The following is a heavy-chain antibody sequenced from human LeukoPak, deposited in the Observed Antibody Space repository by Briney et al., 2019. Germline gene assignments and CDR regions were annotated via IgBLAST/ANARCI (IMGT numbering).Heavy chain of an antibody. CDR3: ARKADYGDYGDYYYYMDV. J-gene: IGHJ6*03. Sequence: GASVKVSCKASGYTFTGYYMHWVRQAPGQGLEWMGWINPNSGGTNYAQKFQGRVTMTRDTSISTAYMELSRLRSDDTAVYYCARKADYGDYGDYYYYMDVWGKGTTVTVSS. V-gene: IGHV1-2*02. CDR2: INPNSGGT. D-gene: IGHD4-17*01. CDR1: GYTFTGYY.